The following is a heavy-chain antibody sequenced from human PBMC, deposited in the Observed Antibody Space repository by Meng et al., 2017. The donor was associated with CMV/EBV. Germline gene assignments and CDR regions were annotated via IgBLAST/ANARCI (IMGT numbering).Heavy chain of an antibody. J-gene: IGHJ4*02. CDR3: AKDLSTGGSLDY. CDR2: ISYDGSNK. CDR1: GCTFSSYG. D-gene: IGHD3-16*01. Sequence: CAASGCTFSSYGMHWVRQAPGKGLEWVALISYDGSNKYYADSVKGRFTISRDNSKNTLYLQMNSLRAEDTAVYYCAKDLSTGGSLDYWGQGTLVTVSS. V-gene: IGHV3-30*18.